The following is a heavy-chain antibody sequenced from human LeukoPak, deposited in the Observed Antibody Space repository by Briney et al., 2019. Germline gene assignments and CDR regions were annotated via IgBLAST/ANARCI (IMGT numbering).Heavy chain of an antibody. J-gene: IGHJ6*03. D-gene: IGHD3-22*01. CDR3: VRVIGAPNYYYYMDV. Sequence: SETLSLTCAVYGGSFCGYYWSWIRQPPGKGLEWIGEINHSGSTNYNPSLKSRVTISVDTSKNQFSLKLSSVTAADTAVYYCVRVIGAPNYYYYMDVWGKGTTVTVSS. V-gene: IGHV4-34*01. CDR2: INHSGST. CDR1: GGSFCGYY.